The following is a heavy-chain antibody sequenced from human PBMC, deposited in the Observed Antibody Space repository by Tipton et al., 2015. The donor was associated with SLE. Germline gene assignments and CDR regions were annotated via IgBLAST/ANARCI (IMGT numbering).Heavy chain of an antibody. CDR1: GFTFDDYA. D-gene: IGHD6-6*01. CDR2: ISWDGGGT. J-gene: IGHJ4*02. CDR3: VRGTGYTSSSFFFDY. Sequence: SLRLSCAASGFTFDDYAMHWVRQAPAKGPERVSLISWDGGGTDYADSVQGRFTISRDNSKNCLYLQMNSLRIEDTALYYCVRGTGYTSSSFFFDYWGQGTLVTVSS. V-gene: IGHV3-43*01.